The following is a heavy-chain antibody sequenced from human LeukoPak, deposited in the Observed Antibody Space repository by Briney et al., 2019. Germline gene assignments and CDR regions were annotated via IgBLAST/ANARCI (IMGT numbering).Heavy chain of an antibody. J-gene: IGHJ4*02. CDR1: GLTFSDAW. CDR2: IRNDRIT. D-gene: IGHD5-12*01. Sequence: GGSLRLSCVLSGLTFSDAWMSWVRQAPGKGLEWVGRIRNDRITDYAAPVQGRFSISRENSKNKIYLQMNSLRTEDTGMYFCTWMATIFIVDYWGQGTLVTVSS. V-gene: IGHV3-15*01. CDR3: TWMATIFIVDY.